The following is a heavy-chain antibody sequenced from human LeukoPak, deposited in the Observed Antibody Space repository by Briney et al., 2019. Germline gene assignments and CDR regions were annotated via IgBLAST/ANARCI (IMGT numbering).Heavy chain of an antibody. J-gene: IGHJ1*01. V-gene: IGHV3-23*01. CDR3: ATYCTRTGCPGRYSQY. D-gene: IGHD2-8*01. CDR2: ISTTGANT. Sequence: PGGSLRLSCAASGFTFSSYAMNWVRQAPGKGLEWVSTISTTGANTYYADSVKGRFTISRDNSKNTLYLQMNSLRAEDTAVYFCATYCTRTGCPGRYSQYWGQGTLVTVSS. CDR1: GFTFSSYA.